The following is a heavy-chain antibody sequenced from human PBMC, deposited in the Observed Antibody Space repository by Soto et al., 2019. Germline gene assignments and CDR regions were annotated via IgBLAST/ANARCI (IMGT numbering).Heavy chain of an antibody. V-gene: IGHV1-2*04. D-gene: IGHD5-12*01. CDR3: ASQWLTDAFDI. CDR2: INPNSGGT. Sequence: ASVKVSCKASGYTFTGYYMHWVRQAPGQGLEWMGWINPNSGGTNYAQKFQGWVTISADKSISTAYLQWSSLKASDTAMYYCASQWLTDAFDIWGQGTMVTVSS. J-gene: IGHJ3*02. CDR1: GYTFTGYY.